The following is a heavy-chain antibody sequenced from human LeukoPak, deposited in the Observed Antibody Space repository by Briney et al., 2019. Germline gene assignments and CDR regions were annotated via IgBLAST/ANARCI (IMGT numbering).Heavy chain of an antibody. CDR2: IRDSGEST. V-gene: IGHV3-23*01. D-gene: IGHD1-26*01. Sequence: GGSLRLSCAASGFAFSSYAMTWVRQAPRKGLEWISGIRDSGESTYYADSVKGRFTIPRVNSENTVHLQMNSLRAEDTAVYYCAKSRSFATTDAYDMWGQGTMVTVSS. J-gene: IGHJ3*02. CDR3: AKSRSFATTDAYDM. CDR1: GFAFSSYA.